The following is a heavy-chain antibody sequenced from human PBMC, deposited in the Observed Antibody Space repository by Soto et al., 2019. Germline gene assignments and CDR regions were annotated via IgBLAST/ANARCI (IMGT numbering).Heavy chain of an antibody. V-gene: IGHV3-23*01. CDR3: ATGTSNWYYYALDV. CDR2: ISGSGGTT. CDR1: GFTFSSYA. Sequence: EVQLLESGGGFVQPGGSLRLSCAASGFTFSSYAMTWVRQAPGKGLEWVSAISGSGGTTHYADSVKGRFTISRDNSRHTLYLQMNSLRAEDTAIYYCATGTSNWYYYALDVWGQGTTVTVSS. D-gene: IGHD2-2*01. J-gene: IGHJ6*02.